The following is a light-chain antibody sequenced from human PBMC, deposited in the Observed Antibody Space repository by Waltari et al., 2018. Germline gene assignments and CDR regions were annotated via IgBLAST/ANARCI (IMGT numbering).Light chain of an antibody. J-gene: IGKJ1*01. CDR3: QQYYSTPPWT. V-gene: IGKV4-1*01. CDR2: GAS. CDR1: QSVLYSSNNKNY. Sequence: DIVMTQSPDSLAVSLGERATINCKSSQSVLYSSNNKNYLAWYQQKLGQPPKLPIYGASTRESGVPDRFSGSGSGTDFTLTISSLQAEDVAVYYCQQYYSTPPWTFGQGTKVEIK.